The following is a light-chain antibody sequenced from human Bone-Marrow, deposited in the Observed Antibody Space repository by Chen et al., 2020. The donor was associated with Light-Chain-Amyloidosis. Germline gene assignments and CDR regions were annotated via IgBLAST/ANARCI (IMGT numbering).Light chain of an antibody. CDR1: QDIDNY. CDR3: QQYDNVPLGFI. J-gene: IGKJ4*01. Sequence: DIQMTQSPSSLSASVGDKVTITCQASQDIDNYVNWYQQKPGQATKVLIYDASNLQAGVPSRFSGSGSGTDFTFTINNLQPEDVATYYCQQYDNVPLGFIFGGGTKVAIK. CDR2: DAS. V-gene: IGKV1-33*01.